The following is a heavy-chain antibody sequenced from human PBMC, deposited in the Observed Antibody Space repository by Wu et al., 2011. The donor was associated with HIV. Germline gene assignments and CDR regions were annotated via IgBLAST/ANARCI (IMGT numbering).Heavy chain of an antibody. D-gene: IGHD1-14*01. CDR3: ASQPDTTMTGYYYYGMDV. CDR1: GNTFSSYA. J-gene: IGHJ6*04. V-gene: IGHV1-69*05. Sequence: QVQLVQSGAEVKKPGSSVKVSCKASGNTFSSYAISWVRQAPGQGLEWMGRIIPIFGTSNYAQKFQGRVTINMDKSTSTAYMELSSLRSEDTAVYYCASQPDTTMTGYYYYGMDVWGQRDQSHRLL. CDR2: IIPIFGTS.